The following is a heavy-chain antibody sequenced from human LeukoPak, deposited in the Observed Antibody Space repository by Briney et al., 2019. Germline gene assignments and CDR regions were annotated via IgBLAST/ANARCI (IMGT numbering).Heavy chain of an antibody. CDR1: GGSFSTYY. CDR3: ARSYYGSGSYYSFRY. CDR2: VYYTGST. V-gene: IGHV4-59*01. Sequence: SETLSLTCTVSGGSFSTYYWSWIRQPPGKGLEWIGYVYYTGSTNYNPSLKSRVTISVDTSKNQFSLKVSSVTAADTAVYYYARSYYGSGSYYSFRYWGQGTLVTVSS. J-gene: IGHJ4*02. D-gene: IGHD3-10*01.